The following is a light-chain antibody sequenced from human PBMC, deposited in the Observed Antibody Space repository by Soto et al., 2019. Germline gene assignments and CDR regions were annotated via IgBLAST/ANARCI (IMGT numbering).Light chain of an antibody. CDR3: QQYNKWLIT. Sequence: IVMTQSPTTLSVSPGESATLSCRASQSVSSDLAWYQQKPGQAPRLLIYYTSTRATGFPARFSGGGSGTEFTLTISSLQSEDSAFYYCQQYNKWLITFGQGTRLEIK. CDR2: YTS. J-gene: IGKJ5*01. CDR1: QSVSSD. V-gene: IGKV3-15*01.